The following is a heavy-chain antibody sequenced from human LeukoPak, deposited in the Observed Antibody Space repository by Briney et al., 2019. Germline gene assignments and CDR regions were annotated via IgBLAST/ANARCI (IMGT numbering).Heavy chain of an antibody. Sequence: PGGSLRLSCAASGFTFSKSWMTWVRQAPGKGLEWVANIKQDGSEKYYVDSVKGRFTISRDNAKNSLYLQMNSLRAEDTAVYYCAKGFYIVEVPAAHPYFDYWGQGTLVTVSS. V-gene: IGHV3-7*01. CDR3: AKGFYIVEVPAAHPYFDY. D-gene: IGHD2-2*01. CDR2: IKQDGSEK. CDR1: GFTFSKSW. J-gene: IGHJ4*02.